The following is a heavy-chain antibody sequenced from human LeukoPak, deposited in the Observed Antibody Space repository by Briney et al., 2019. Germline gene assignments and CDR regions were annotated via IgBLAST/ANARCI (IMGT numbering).Heavy chain of an antibody. CDR1: GYTFTTYG. CDR2: ISAYNGNT. CDR3: ARDIAVTIPADY. Sequence: ASAKVSCKASGYTFTTYGISWVRQAPGQGLEWMGWISAYNGNTNYAQKLQGRDTMTTDTSTSTAYMALRSLRSDDTAVYYCARDIAVTIPADYWGQGTLVTVSS. V-gene: IGHV1-18*01. J-gene: IGHJ4*02. D-gene: IGHD6-19*01.